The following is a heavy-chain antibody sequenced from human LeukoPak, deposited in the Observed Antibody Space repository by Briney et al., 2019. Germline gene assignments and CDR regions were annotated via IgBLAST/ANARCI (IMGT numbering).Heavy chain of an antibody. D-gene: IGHD4/OR15-4a*01. CDR3: ARVGAHDAFHI. J-gene: IGHJ3*02. Sequence: PGGSLRLSCAASGFTFSSYAMHWVRQAPGKGLEYVSAISSNGGSTYYANSVKGRFSISRDNSKNTLYLQMGSLRAEVMAVYYCARVGAHDAFHIWGQGTMVTVSS. CDR1: GFTFSSYA. V-gene: IGHV3-64*01. CDR2: ISSNGGST.